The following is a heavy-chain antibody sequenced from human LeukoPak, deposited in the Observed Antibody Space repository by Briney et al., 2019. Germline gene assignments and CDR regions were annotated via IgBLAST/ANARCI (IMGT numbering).Heavy chain of an antibody. CDR2: INSDGSRT. J-gene: IGHJ4*02. D-gene: IGHD3-3*02. CDR3: ASSWHSKLIDY. Sequence: GGSLRLSCAASGFTVSSNYMSWVRQAPGKGLVWVSRINSDGSRTTYADSVKGRFTISRDNAKNTLYLQMNSLRAEDTAVYYCASSWHSKLIDYWGQGTLVTVSS. V-gene: IGHV3-74*01. CDR1: GFTVSSNY.